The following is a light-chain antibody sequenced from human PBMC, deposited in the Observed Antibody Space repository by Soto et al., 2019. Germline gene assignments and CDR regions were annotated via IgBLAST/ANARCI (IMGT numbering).Light chain of an antibody. CDR3: SSYAGSTI. CDR2: EVT. Sequence: QSVLTQPPSASGSPGQSVTISCTGTSSDVGGYDFVSWYQQHPGKAPKLVIYEVTRRPSGVPDRFSGSKSGNTASLTVSGLQAEDEAVYYCSSYAGSTIFGGGTQVTVL. J-gene: IGLJ2*01. V-gene: IGLV2-8*01. CDR1: SSDVGGYDF.